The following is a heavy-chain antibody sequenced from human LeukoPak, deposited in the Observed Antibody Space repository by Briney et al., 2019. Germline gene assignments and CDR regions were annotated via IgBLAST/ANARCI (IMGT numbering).Heavy chain of an antibody. Sequence: GGSLRLSCAASGFTFSSYAMSWVRQAPGKGLEWVSVIYSGGSTYYADSVKGRFTISRDNSKNTLYLQMNSLRAEDTAVYYCARGHYYDRDFDYWGQGTLVTVSS. J-gene: IGHJ4*02. D-gene: IGHD3-22*01. CDR1: GFTFSSYA. CDR3: ARGHYYDRDFDY. V-gene: IGHV3-66*01. CDR2: IYSGGST.